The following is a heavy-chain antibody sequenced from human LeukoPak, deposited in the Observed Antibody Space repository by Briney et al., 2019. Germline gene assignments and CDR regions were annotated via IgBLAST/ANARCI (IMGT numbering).Heavy chain of an antibody. CDR1: GFTLSANR. J-gene: IGHJ4*02. CDR3: AKDLPYYYGSGSLGVDY. Sequence: PGGSLRLSCAASGFTLSANRMTWVRQAPGRGLEWVANIKQDGSEKNYVDSVKGRFTISRDNAKNSLYLQMNSLRAEDTAVYYCAKDLPYYYGSGSLGVDYWGQGTLVTVSS. CDR2: IKQDGSEK. D-gene: IGHD3-10*01. V-gene: IGHV3-7*01.